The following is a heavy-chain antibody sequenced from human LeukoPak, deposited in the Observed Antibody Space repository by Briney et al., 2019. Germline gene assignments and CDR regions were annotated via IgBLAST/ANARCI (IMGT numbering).Heavy chain of an antibody. V-gene: IGHV1-2*02. D-gene: IGHD2-2*01. CDR1: GYTLTDLS. CDR2: INPNSGGT. J-gene: IGHJ1*01. Sequence: ASVKVSCKVSGYTLTDLSMHWVRQAPGKGLEWMGWINPNSGGTNYAQKFQGRVTMTRDTSISTAYMELSRLRSDDTAVYYCARVCSSTSCYFQHWGQGTLVLVSS. CDR3: ARVCSSTSCYFQH.